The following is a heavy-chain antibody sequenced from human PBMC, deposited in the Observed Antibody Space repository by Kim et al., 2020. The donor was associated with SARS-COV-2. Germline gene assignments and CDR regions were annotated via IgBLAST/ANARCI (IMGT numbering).Heavy chain of an antibody. CDR1: GASISSANC. CDR3: ARLGSGYVYYYNGLDV. D-gene: IGHD3-3*01. CDR2: IYHSGST. J-gene: IGHJ6*02. V-gene: IGHV4-4*02. Sequence: SETLSLTCAVSGASISSANCWSWVRQPPEKGLEWIGEIYHSGSTNYNPPLKSRLTISIDNSRNQFFLKLTSVTATDTAVYYCARLGSGYVYYYNGLDVWGQGTTVTVSS.